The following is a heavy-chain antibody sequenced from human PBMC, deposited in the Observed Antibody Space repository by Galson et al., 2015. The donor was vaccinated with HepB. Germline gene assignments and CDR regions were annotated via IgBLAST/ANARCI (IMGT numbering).Heavy chain of an antibody. D-gene: IGHD6-19*01. CDR1: GYTFTSYY. CDR2: INPSGGST. Sequence: SVKVSCKASGYTFTSYYMHWVRQAPGQGLEWMGIINPSGGSTSYAQKFQGRVTMTRDTSTSTVYMELSSLRSEDTAVYYCARGGESGRSFSYLDYWGQGTLVTVSS. CDR3: ARGGESGRSFSYLDY. V-gene: IGHV1-46*01. J-gene: IGHJ4*02.